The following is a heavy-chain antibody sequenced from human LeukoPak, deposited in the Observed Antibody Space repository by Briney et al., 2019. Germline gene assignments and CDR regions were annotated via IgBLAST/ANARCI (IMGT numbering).Heavy chain of an antibody. D-gene: IGHD3-3*01. CDR1: VFTFSYYG. J-gene: IGHJ4*02. CDR3: AKDPTHYLLDRGSTSYFAY. Sequence: GWSLRLSCAASVFTFSYYGMHLVRQAPGNGLEWVAVMRYDGIIKYYVDSAKCRFTISRDNSNNMLFLQINSLTAEDPAVYFCAKDPTHYLLDRGSTSYFAYWGQGTLVTVSS. V-gene: IGHV3-30*02. CDR2: MRYDGIIK.